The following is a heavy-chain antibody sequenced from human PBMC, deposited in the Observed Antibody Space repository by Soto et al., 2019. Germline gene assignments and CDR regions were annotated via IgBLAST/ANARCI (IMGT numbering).Heavy chain of an antibody. CDR3: ARDYDFWSGHGLDV. CDR1: GHTVRSASYY. D-gene: IGHD3-3*01. CDR2: IYYSGST. Sequence: SETLSLTRPVSGHTVRSASYYWIWIRQTPGKGLEWIGYIYYSGSTNYNPSLKSRVTISVDTSKNQFSLKLSSVTAADTAGYYCARDYDFWSGHGLDVWGQGTTVTVSS. J-gene: IGHJ6*02. V-gene: IGHV4-61*01.